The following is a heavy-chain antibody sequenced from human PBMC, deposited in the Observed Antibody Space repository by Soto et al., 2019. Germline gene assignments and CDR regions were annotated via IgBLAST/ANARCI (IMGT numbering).Heavy chain of an antibody. CDR3: ARDYYGSGSYLTHPYFDY. CDR1: GFTFSSYA. J-gene: IGHJ4*02. Sequence: GGSLRLSCAASGFTFSSYAMHWVRQAPGKGLEWVAVISYDGSNKYYADSVKGRFTISRDNAKNSLYLQMNSLRAEDTAVYYCARDYYGSGSYLTHPYFDYWGQGTLVTVSS. D-gene: IGHD3-10*01. CDR2: ISYDGSNK. V-gene: IGHV3-30-3*01.